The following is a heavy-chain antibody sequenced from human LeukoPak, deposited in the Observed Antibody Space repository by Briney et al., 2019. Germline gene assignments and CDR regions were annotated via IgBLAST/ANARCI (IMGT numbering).Heavy chain of an antibody. Sequence: TAETLTLTCTVSGGSISSSTYYWGWIRQPPGKGLEWIGSIYYSGSTYYNPSLKSRATMSLDTSKNQFSLKLSSVTAADTAVYYCARDIRRIAAAGIYYFYYMDVWGKGTTVTISS. CDR2: IYYSGST. CDR3: ARDIRRIAAAGIYYFYYMDV. D-gene: IGHD6-13*01. CDR1: GGSISSSTYY. J-gene: IGHJ6*03. V-gene: IGHV4-39*07.